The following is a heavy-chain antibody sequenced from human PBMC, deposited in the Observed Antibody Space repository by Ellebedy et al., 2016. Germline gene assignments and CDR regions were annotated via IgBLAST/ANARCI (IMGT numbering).Heavy chain of an antibody. Sequence: GGSLRLSCAASGFTFSSYVMSWVRQAPGKGLEWVSSISGSGDRTYFADSVKGRFTISRDNSKNTLSLQPDSLRAEDTAVYYCATTSGYGTGWYGRNDYWGQGALITVSS. CDR1: GFTFSSYV. CDR2: ISGSGDRT. V-gene: IGHV3-23*01. D-gene: IGHD6-19*01. J-gene: IGHJ4*02. CDR3: ATTSGYGTGWYGRNDY.